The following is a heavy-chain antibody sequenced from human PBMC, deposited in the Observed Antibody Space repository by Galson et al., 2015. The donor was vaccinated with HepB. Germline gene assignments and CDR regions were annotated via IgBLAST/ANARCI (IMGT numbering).Heavy chain of an antibody. CDR2: IRSKAYGGTT. D-gene: IGHD2-2*01. CDR3: TRDPKAEDIVVVPAAPPLYYYYGMDV. V-gene: IGHV3-49*04. Sequence: SLRLSCAASGFTFGDYAMSWVRQAPGKGLEWVGFIRSKAYGGTTEYAASVKGRFTIPRDDSKSIAYLQMNSLKTEDTAVYYCTRDPKAEDIVVVPAAPPLYYYYGMDVWGQGTTVTVSS. J-gene: IGHJ6*02. CDR1: GFTFGDYA.